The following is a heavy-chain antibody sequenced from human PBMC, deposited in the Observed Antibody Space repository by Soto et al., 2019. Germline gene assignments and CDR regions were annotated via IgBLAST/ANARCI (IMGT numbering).Heavy chain of an antibody. D-gene: IGHD2-2*01. CDR2: IYSDGTT. CDR3: SRVGCSNSKCYTRGMDV. Sequence: SETLSLTCTVSGGSISGYYWSWVRQPAGKGLEWVGRIYSDGTTNYSPSLKSRVTMTLDTSKDQFSLHLNSVTAADTAVYYCSRVGCSNSKCYTRGMDVWGQGTTVTVSS. CDR1: GGSISGYY. V-gene: IGHV4-4*07. J-gene: IGHJ6*02.